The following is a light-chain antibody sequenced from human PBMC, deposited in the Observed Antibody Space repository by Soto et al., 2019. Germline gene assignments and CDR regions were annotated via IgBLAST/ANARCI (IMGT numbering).Light chain of an antibody. J-gene: IGLJ1*01. Sequence: QSVLTQPPSASGSPGQSVTISCTGTSSDVGGYDFVSWYQQHPGKAAKLMIHEVSKRPSGVPDRFSGSKSGNTASLTVSGLQAEDEADYYCSSYAGSNNYVFGTGTKVTVL. V-gene: IGLV2-8*01. CDR2: EVS. CDR3: SSYAGSNNYV. CDR1: SSDVGGYDF.